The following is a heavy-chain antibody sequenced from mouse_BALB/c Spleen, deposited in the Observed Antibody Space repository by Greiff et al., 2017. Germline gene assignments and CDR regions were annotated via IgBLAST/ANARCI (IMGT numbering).Heavy chain of an antibody. CDR2: INPSTGYT. D-gene: IGHD2-10*02. CDR1: GYTFTSYW. J-gene: IGHJ3*01. Sequence: QVHVKQSGAELAKPGASVKMSCKASGYTFTSYWMHWVKQRPGQGLEWIGYINPSTGYTEYNQKFKDKATLTADKSSSTAYMQLSSLTSEDSAVYYCARTVREYGYPWFAYWGQGTLVTVSA. V-gene: IGHV1-7*01. CDR3: ARTVREYGYPWFAY.